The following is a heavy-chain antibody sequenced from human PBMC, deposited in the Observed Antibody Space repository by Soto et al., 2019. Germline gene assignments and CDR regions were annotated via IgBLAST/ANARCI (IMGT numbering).Heavy chain of an antibody. Sequence: QVQLVESGGGVVQPGRSLRLSCAASGFTFSSYAMHWVRQAPGKGLEWVAVISYDGSNKYYADSVKGRFTISRDNSKNTLYLQMNSLRAEDTAVYYCARDKRSVDWSPFDYWGQGTLVTVSS. CDR3: ARDKRSVDWSPFDY. V-gene: IGHV3-30-3*01. D-gene: IGHD1-1*01. CDR1: GFTFSSYA. J-gene: IGHJ4*02. CDR2: ISYDGSNK.